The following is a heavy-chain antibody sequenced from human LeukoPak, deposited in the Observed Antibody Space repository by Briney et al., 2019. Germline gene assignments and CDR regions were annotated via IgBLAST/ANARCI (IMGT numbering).Heavy chain of an antibody. CDR3: AELGITMIGGV. CDR1: GFTFSSYA. CDR2: INSNGGST. Sequence: PGGSLRLSCVASGFTFSSYAMHWVRQTPGKGLEYVSGINSNGGSTHYANSVKGRFTISGDNSKHTLYLQMGSLRTEDMAVYYCAELGITMIGGVWGKGTTVTISS. D-gene: IGHD3-10*02. V-gene: IGHV3-64*01. J-gene: IGHJ6*04.